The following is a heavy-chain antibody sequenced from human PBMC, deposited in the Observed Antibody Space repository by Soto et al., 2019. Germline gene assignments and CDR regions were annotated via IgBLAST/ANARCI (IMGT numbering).Heavy chain of an antibody. Sequence: EVQLVESGGGLVKPGGSLRLSCAASGFTFSNAWMIWVRQAPGKGLEWVGRIKSKTDGGTTDYAAPVKGRFTISRDDSKNTLYLQMNSLKTEDTAVYYCTTDPTTADFWSMDDAFDIWGQGTMVTVSS. J-gene: IGHJ3*02. CDR3: TTDPTTADFWSMDDAFDI. V-gene: IGHV3-15*07. CDR2: IKSKTDGGTT. D-gene: IGHD3-3*01. CDR1: GFTFSNAW.